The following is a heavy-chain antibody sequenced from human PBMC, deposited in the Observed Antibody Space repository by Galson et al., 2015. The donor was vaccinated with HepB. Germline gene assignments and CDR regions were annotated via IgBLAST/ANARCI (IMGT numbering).Heavy chain of an antibody. CDR1: GYIFTNYD. J-gene: IGHJ4*02. CDR3: ARRGGIRKSEIAFDV. Sequence: SVKVSCKASGYIFTNYDTHWVRQAAGQGLEWMGWVNPKTGNTLYTESLQGRLTMTTTTSVSTAYMELSSLRPVDTAVYYCARRGGIRKSEIAFDVWGQGTPVIVSS. D-gene: IGHD6-13*01. V-gene: IGHV1-8*01. CDR2: VNPKTGNT.